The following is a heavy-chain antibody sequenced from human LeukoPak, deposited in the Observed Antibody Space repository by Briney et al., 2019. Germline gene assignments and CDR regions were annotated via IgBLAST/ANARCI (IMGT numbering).Heavy chain of an antibody. Sequence: GGSLRLSCAASGFTFSIYAVSWVRQAPGKGLEWVSVISGSGGSTYYADSVKGRFTISRDNSKNTLYLQMNSLRAEDTAVYYRAKGGRTGGYLDYWGQGTLVTVSS. CDR1: GFTFSIYA. V-gene: IGHV3-23*01. J-gene: IGHJ4*02. CDR3: AKGGRTGGYLDY. D-gene: IGHD3/OR15-3a*01. CDR2: ISGSGGST.